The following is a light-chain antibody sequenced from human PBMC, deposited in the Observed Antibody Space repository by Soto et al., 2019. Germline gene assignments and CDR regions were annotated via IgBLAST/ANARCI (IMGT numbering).Light chain of an antibody. CDR2: ENN. CDR3: GTWDSSLSAGREV. J-gene: IGLJ3*02. V-gene: IGLV1-51*02. Sequence: QSVLTQPPSVSAAPGQKVTISCSGSSSNIGNNYVSWYQQLPGTAPKLLIYENNKRPSGIPDRFSGSKSGTSATLGITGLQTGDEADYYCGTWDSSLSAGREVFGGGTKLTV. CDR1: SSNIGNNY.